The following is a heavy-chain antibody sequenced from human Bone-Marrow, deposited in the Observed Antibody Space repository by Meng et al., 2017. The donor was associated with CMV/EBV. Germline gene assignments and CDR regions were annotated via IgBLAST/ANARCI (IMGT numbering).Heavy chain of an antibody. Sequence: ASVKVSCKASGYTFTSYDINWVRQATGQGLAWMGWMNPNSGNTGYAQKFQGRVTITRNTSISTAYMELSSLRSEDTAVYYCARNFYRTLRVGMDFWGQGTTVTVSS. CDR3: ARNFYRTLRVGMDF. D-gene: IGHD3-16*01. CDR1: GYTFTSYD. CDR2: MNPNSGNT. V-gene: IGHV1-8*01. J-gene: IGHJ6*02.